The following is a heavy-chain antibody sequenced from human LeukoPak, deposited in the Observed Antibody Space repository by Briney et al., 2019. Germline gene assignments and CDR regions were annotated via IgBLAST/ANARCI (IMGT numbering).Heavy chain of an antibody. J-gene: IGHJ4*02. Sequence: SETLSLTCAVCGGSFSGYYWSWIRQPPGKGLEWIGEINHRGSTNYTPSLKSRVTMSVDTSKNQFSLKLSSVTAADTAVYYCARARDRDYVWGSYRFFDYWGQGTLVTVSS. D-gene: IGHD3-16*02. CDR3: ARARDRDYVWGSYRFFDY. V-gene: IGHV4-34*01. CDR2: INHRGST. CDR1: GGSFSGYY.